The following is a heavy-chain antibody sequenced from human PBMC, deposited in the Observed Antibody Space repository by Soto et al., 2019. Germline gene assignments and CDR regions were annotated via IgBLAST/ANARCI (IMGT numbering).Heavy chain of an antibody. D-gene: IGHD6-19*01. CDR1: GFTFSSYA. Sequence: QTGGSLRLSCAASGFTFSSYAMSWVRQAPGKGLEWVSAISGSGGSTYYADSVKGRFTISRDNSKNTLYLQMNSLRAEDTAVYYCAKDGRQWLAHPDYWRQRTLVTVSS. V-gene: IGHV3-23*01. CDR2: ISGSGGST. J-gene: IGHJ4*02. CDR3: AKDGRQWLAHPDY.